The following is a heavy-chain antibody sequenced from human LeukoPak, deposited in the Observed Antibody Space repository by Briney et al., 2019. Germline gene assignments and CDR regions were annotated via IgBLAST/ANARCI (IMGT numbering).Heavy chain of an antibody. CDR1: AFTVSSNH. V-gene: IGHV3-66*01. Sequence: GGSLRLSCAASAFTVSSNHMSWVRQAPGKGLEWVSLIYSGGGTYYADSVKGRFTISRDNSKNTLYLQMNSLRAEDTAVYYCARGPISSLAFDYWGQGTLVTVSS. CDR3: ARGPISSLAFDY. D-gene: IGHD3-16*02. CDR2: IYSGGGT. J-gene: IGHJ4*02.